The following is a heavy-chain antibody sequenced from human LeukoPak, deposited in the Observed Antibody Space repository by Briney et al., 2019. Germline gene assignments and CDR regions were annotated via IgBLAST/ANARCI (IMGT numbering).Heavy chain of an antibody. CDR3: ARHSGYYGSGSYCSY. V-gene: IGHV4-39*01. CDR1: GGSISNSDYY. CDR2: IYYSGSA. Sequence: PSETLSLTCTVSGGSISNSDYYWGWIRQPPGRGLEWIGSIYYSGSAFSNPSLNSQVTMSVDTSKNQFSLKLTSVTAADTAVYYCARHSGYYGSGSYCSYWGRGTLVTVSS. J-gene: IGHJ4*02. D-gene: IGHD3-10*01.